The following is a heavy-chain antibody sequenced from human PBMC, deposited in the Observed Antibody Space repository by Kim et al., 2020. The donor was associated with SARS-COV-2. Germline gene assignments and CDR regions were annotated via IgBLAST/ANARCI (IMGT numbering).Heavy chain of an antibody. CDR2: GST. CDR3: ARGYYGSDN. D-gene: IGHD3-10*01. V-gene: IGHV4-34*01. J-gene: IGHJ1*01. Sequence: GSTNYTPSLKSRVTISGETSKNQFSLKLSSVTAADTAVYYCARGYYGSDNWGQGTLVTVSS.